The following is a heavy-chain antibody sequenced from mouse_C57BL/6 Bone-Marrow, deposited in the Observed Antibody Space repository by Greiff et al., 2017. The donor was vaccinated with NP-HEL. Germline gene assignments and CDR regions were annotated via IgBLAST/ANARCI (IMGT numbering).Heavy chain of an antibody. J-gene: IGHJ3*01. Sequence: EVKLVESGAELVRPGASVKLSCTASGFNIKDYYMHWVKQRPEQGLEWIGRINPEDGDTEYAPKFQGKATMTADTSSDTAYLQLSSLTSEDTAVYYCTRFGNYEAWFAYWGQGTLVTVSA. CDR3: TRFGNYEAWFAY. CDR2: INPEDGDT. CDR1: GFNIKDYY. D-gene: IGHD2-1*01. V-gene: IGHV14-1*01.